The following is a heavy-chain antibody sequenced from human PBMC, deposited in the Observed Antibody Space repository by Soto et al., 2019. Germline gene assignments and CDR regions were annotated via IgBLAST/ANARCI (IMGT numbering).Heavy chain of an antibody. CDR1: GYSFTSYW. J-gene: IGHJ4*02. Sequence: SLKISCKGSGYSFTSYWIGWVRQMPGKGLEWMGIIYPGDSDTRYSPSFQGQVTISADKSISTAYLQWSSLKASDTAMYYCARHPPRYCTNGVCYTPFDYWGQGTLVTVSS. CDR3: ARHPPRYCTNGVCYTPFDY. CDR2: IYPGDSDT. V-gene: IGHV5-51*01. D-gene: IGHD2-8*01.